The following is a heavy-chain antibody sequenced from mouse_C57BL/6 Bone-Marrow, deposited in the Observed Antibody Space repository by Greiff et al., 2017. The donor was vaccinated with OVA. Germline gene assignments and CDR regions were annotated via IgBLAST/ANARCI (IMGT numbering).Heavy chain of an antibody. V-gene: IGHV1-78*01. CDR1: GYTFTDHT. D-gene: IGHD2-4*01. CDR3: ARKPSYYDYQAWFAY. CDR2: IYPRDGST. Sequence: VQGVESDAELVKPGASVKISCKVSGYTFTDHTIHWMKQRPEQGLEWIGYIYPRDGSTKYNEKFKGKATLTADKSSSTAYMQLNSLTSEDSAVYFCARKPSYYDYQAWFAYWGQGTLVTVSA. J-gene: IGHJ3*01.